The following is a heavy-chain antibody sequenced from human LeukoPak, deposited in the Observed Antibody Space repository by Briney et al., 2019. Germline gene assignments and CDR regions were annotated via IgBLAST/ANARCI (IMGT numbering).Heavy chain of an antibody. D-gene: IGHD5-24*01. CDR1: GFTFSSYA. V-gene: IGHV3-23*01. CDR2: ISGSGGST. J-gene: IGHJ4*02. Sequence: PGGSLRLSCAASGFTFSSYAMSWVRQAPGKGLEWVSAISGSGGSTYYADSVKGRFTISRDNSKNTLYLQMNSLRAEDTAVYYCARDPRLMATGEYYFDYWGQGTLVTVSS. CDR3: ARDPRLMATGEYYFDY.